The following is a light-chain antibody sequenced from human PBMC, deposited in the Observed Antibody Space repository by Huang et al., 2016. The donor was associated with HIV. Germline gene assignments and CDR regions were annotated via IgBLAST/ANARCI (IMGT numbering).Light chain of an antibody. CDR3: QQRNNWPRT. CDR1: QSVSSY. CDR2: DAF. Sequence: EIVLTQSPATLSLSPGERATLTCRASQSVSSYLAWFQQKRGQAPRRLIYDAFNRAPGIPDRVSCSGSGTDFTLTISNVEPEDFAVYYCQQRNNWPRTFGQGTKVEI. J-gene: IGKJ1*01. V-gene: IGKV3-11*01.